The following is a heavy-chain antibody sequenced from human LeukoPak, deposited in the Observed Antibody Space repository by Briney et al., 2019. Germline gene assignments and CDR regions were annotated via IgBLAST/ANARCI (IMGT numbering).Heavy chain of an antibody. J-gene: IGHJ3*02. CDR1: GDSFSSHY. CDR2: ISNIGTT. CDR3: ARDPVTVTKGFDI. V-gene: IGHV4-4*07. D-gene: IGHD4-17*01. Sequence: SETLSLTCAVSGDSFSSHYWTWIRQPAGRGREWVGCISNIGTTNYNPSLKSGVPISLVTSKNQFSLKLSSVTTADTAVYYCARDPVTVTKGFDIWGLGTMVSVSS.